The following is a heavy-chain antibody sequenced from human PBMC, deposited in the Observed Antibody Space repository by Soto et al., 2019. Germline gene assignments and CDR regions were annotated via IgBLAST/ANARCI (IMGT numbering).Heavy chain of an antibody. CDR1: GYTFTSYD. J-gene: IGHJ6*02. CDR2: MNPNSGNT. CDR3: ARRDSSSWLVYYGMDV. V-gene: IGHV1-8*01. Sequence: ASVKVPCKASGYTFTSYDINWVRQATGQGLEWMGWMNPNSGNTGYAQKFQGRVTMTRNTSISTAYMELSSLRSEDTAVYYCARRDSSSWLVYYGMDVWGQGTTVTVSS. D-gene: IGHD6-13*01.